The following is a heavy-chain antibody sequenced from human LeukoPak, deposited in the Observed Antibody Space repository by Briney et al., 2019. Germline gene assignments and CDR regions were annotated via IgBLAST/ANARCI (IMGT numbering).Heavy chain of an antibody. CDR3: ARDTAAAGDAFDI. Sequence: GGSLRLSCAASGFTFSIYSMNWVRQAPGKGLEWVSSISSSSSYIYYADSVKGRFTISRDNAKNSLYLQMNSLRAEDTAVYYCARDTAAAGDAFDIWGQGTMVTVSS. D-gene: IGHD6-13*01. CDR2: ISSSSSYI. V-gene: IGHV3-21*01. CDR1: GFTFSIYS. J-gene: IGHJ3*02.